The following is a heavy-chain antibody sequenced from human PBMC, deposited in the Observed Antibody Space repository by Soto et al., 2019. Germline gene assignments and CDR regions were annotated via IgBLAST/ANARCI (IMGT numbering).Heavy chain of an antibody. CDR1: RFTFSNYA. D-gene: IGHD2-21*02. Sequence: AGGPMRLSCAASRFTFSNYAMAWVRQAPGKGLEYVSSITGSGEGTYYAGSVKGRFTISRDNSKNTLYVQMQSLRVEDTAIYYCAKGGACISCSPTGFDPWGQGPLVTVSS. J-gene: IGHJ5*02. CDR3: AKGGACISCSPTGFDP. V-gene: IGHV3-23*01. CDR2: ITGSGEGT.